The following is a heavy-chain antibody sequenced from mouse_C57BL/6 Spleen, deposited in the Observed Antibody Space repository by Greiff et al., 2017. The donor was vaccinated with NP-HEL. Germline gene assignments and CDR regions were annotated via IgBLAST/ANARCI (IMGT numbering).Heavy chain of an antibody. V-gene: IGHV5-4*01. Sequence: EVQGVESGGGLVKPGGSLKLSCAASGFTFSSYAMSWVRQTPEKRLEWVATISDGGSYTYYPDNVKGRFTISRDNAKNNLYLQMSHLKSEDTAMYYCASRWYAIDYWGQGTSVTVSS. CDR1: GFTFSSYA. J-gene: IGHJ4*01. CDR3: ASRWYAIDY. D-gene: IGHD1-1*02. CDR2: ISDGGSYT.